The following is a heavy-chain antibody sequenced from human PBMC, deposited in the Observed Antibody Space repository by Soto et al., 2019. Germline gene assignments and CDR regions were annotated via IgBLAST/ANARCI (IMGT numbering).Heavy chain of an antibody. D-gene: IGHD3-3*01. CDR2: INHSGST. CDR1: GGSFIGYY. V-gene: IGHV4-34*01. CDR3: ARERLSITIFGGGYYYYGMDV. J-gene: IGHJ6*02. Sequence: SETLCLTCAVYGGSFIGYYWSWSRQPPGKGLEWIGEINHSGSTNYNPSLKSRVTISVDTSKNQFSLKLSSVTAADTAVYYCARERLSITIFGGGYYYYGMDVWGQGTTVT.